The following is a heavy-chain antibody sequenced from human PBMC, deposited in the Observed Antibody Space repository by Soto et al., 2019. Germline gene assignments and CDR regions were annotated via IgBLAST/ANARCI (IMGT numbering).Heavy chain of an antibody. CDR2: VSASAGTT. D-gene: IGHD5-12*01. CDR1: GFTFSDYA. CDR3: AREHGYNTLDY. Sequence: GGSLRLSCAASGFTFSDYAMNWVRQGPGKGLQWVSVVSASAGTTYYADSVKGRFTISRDNAKNSLYLQMSSLRAEDTAVYYCAREHGYNTLDYWGQGTLVTVSS. V-gene: IGHV3-23*01. J-gene: IGHJ4*02.